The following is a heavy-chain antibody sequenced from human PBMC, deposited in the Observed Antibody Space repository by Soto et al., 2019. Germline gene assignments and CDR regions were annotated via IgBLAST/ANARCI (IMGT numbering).Heavy chain of an antibody. V-gene: IGHV3-9*01. CDR2: ISWNSGSI. CDR1: GFTFDDYA. Sequence: EVQLVESGGGLVQPGRSLRLSCAASGFTFDDYAMHWVRQAPGKGLEWVSGISWNSGSIGYADSVKGRFTISRDNAKNFLHLQMNSVRAEDTALYYCAHGRGGSYGRYYFDQWGQGSLVTASS. D-gene: IGHD1-26*01. CDR3: AHGRGGSYGRYYFDQ. J-gene: IGHJ4*02.